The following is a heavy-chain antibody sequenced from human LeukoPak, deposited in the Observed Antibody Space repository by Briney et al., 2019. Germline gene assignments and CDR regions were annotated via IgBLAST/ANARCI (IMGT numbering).Heavy chain of an antibody. D-gene: IGHD1-26*01. CDR2: ISWDGDST. Sequence: GGSLRLSCAASGLTFYDYTMHWVRQAPGKGLEWVSLISWDGDSTYYADSVKGRFTISRDNSKNSLYLQMNSLRTEDSAFYYCTKDIYAKGAVGAFDYWGQGTLVTVAS. V-gene: IGHV3-43*01. J-gene: IGHJ4*02. CDR3: TKDIYAKGAVGAFDY. CDR1: GLTFYDYT.